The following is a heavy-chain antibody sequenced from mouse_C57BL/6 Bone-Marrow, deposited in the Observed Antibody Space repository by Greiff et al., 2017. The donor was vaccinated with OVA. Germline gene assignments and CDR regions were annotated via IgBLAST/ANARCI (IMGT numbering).Heavy chain of an antibody. CDR1: GYTFTSYG. CDR2: IYPRRGNT. CDR3: ARVYYYGDWYFDV. D-gene: IGHD1-1*01. V-gene: IGHV1-81*01. Sequence: VQLQQSGAELARPGASVKLSCKASGYTFTSYGISWVKQRTGQGLEWIGEIYPRRGNTYYNAKFKGKATLTADKSSSTAYMELRSLTSEDSAVYFCARVYYYGDWYFDVWGTGTTVTVSS. J-gene: IGHJ1*03.